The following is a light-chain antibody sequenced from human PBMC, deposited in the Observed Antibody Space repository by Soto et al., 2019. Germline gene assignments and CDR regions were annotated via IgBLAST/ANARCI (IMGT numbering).Light chain of an antibody. CDR2: GNS. J-gene: IGLJ1*01. Sequence: QSALTQPASVSGSAGQSITISCSGTMRDVGAYNLVSWYQQHPGTAPKLLIYGNSNRPSGVPDRFSGSKSGTSASLAITGLQAEDEADYYCQSYDNSLSVYVFGTGTKLTVL. CDR1: MRDVGAYNL. V-gene: IGLV2-14*03. CDR3: QSYDNSLSVYV.